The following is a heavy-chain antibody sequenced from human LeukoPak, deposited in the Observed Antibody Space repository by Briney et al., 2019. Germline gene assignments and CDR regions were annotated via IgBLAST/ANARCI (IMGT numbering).Heavy chain of an antibody. J-gene: IGHJ4*02. V-gene: IGHV3-33*01. D-gene: IGHD3-22*01. CDR3: ARDNGFYDSSGSFDY. Sequence: PGGSLRLSCAASGFTFSSYGMHWVRQAPGKGLEWVAVIWYDGSNKYYADSVKGRFTISRDNSKNTLYLQMNSLRAEDTAVYYCARDNGFYDSSGSFDYWGLGTLVTVSS. CDR2: IWYDGSNK. CDR1: GFTFSSYG.